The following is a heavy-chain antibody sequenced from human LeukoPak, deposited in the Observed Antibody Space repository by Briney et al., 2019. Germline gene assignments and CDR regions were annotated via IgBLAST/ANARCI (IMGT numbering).Heavy chain of an antibody. CDR2: INPNGGGT. CDR1: GYIFTGYY. D-gene: IGHD3-3*01. J-gene: IGHJ6*02. Sequence: GASVKVSCKASGYIFTGYYIHWVRQAPGQGLEWMGRINPNGGGTNYAQKFQGRVTVTGDTSISTAYMELSRLRSDDTAVYYCARDGGLTTFGVVIIWYGMDVWGQGTTVTVSS. CDR3: ARDGGLTTFGVVIIWYGMDV. V-gene: IGHV1-2*06.